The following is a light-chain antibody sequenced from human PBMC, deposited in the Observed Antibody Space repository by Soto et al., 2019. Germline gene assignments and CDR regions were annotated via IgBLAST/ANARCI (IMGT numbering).Light chain of an antibody. Sequence: EIVMTQSPATLPVSPGERATLSCRASQSVSSNLAWYQQKPGQAPRFLIYGASTRATGIPARFSGSGSGIEFTLTISRLEPEDFAVYYGQQYGGSPRTFGQGTKVDIK. J-gene: IGKJ1*01. CDR3: QQYGGSPRT. V-gene: IGKV3-15*01. CDR2: GAS. CDR1: QSVSSN.